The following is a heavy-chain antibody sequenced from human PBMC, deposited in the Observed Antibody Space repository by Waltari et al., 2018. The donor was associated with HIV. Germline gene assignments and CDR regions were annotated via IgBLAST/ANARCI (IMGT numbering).Heavy chain of an antibody. CDR2: ISYDGSNK. CDR3: ARDRTAYSSGWYSFDY. D-gene: IGHD6-19*01. V-gene: IGHV3-30-3*01. Sequence: QVQLVESGGGVVQPGRSLRLSCAASRFTFSSYAIHWVRQAPGKGLEWGALISYDGSNKYYADSVKGRFTISRDNSKNTLYLQMNSLRTEDTAVYYCARDRTAYSSGWYSFDYWGQGTLVTVSS. CDR1: RFTFSSYA. J-gene: IGHJ4*02.